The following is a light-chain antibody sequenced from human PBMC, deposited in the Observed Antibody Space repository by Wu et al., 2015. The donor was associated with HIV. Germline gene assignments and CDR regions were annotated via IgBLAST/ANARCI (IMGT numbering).Light chain of an antibody. V-gene: IGKV3-15*01. J-gene: IGKJ2*01. CDR3: QQYNNWPPHT. CDR2: GAS. Sequence: EIVMTQSPATLSVSPGERATLSCRASQSVSSNLAWYQQKPGQAPRLLIYGASTRATGIPARFSGSGSGTEFTLTISSMQSEDFAVYYCQQYNNWPPHTFGLGDQAGDQT. CDR1: QSVSSN.